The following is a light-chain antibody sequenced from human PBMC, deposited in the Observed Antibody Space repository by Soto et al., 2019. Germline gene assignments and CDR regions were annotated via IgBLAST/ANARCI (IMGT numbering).Light chain of an antibody. CDR1: QSLLHGSGYNY. CDR2: LVS. CDR3: TQSAQTPLT. J-gene: IGKJ5*01. V-gene: IGKV2-28*01. Sequence: QIQISVAVTQGEEASTSWRSSQSLLHGSGYNYVDWYLQKPGQSPQLLIYLVSNRASGVPERFSGSGSGTDFTLKISRVEAEDVVHYYWTQSAQTPLTFRQGRRPEI.